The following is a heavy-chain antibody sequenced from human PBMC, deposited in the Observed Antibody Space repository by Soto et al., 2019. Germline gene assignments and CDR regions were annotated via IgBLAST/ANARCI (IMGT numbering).Heavy chain of an antibody. V-gene: IGHV4-59*01. CDR1: GGSISSYY. D-gene: IGHD3-3*01. CDR2: IYYSGST. Sequence: PSETLSLTCTVSGGSISSYYWSWVRQPPGKGLEWIGYIYYSGSTNYNPSLKSRVTISVDTSKNQFSLKLSSVTAADTAVYYCARVISGLGGFIWSGSPTDNWFDPWGQGTLVTVSS. CDR3: ARVISGLGGFIWSGSPTDNWFDP. J-gene: IGHJ5*02.